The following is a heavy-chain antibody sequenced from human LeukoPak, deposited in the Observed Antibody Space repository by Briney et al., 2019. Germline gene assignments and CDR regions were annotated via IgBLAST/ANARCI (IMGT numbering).Heavy chain of an antibody. D-gene: IGHD3-22*01. J-gene: IGHJ4*02. V-gene: IGHV3-23*01. CDR2: ISGSGGST. CDR3: ARVHSYYYDSSGYQTNY. CDR1: GFTFSSYA. Sequence: GGSLRLSCAASGFTFSSYAMSWVRQAPGKGLEWVSAISGSGGSTYYADSVKGRFTISRDNSKNTLYLQMNSLRAEDTAVYYCARVHSYYYDSSGYQTNYWGQGTLVTVSS.